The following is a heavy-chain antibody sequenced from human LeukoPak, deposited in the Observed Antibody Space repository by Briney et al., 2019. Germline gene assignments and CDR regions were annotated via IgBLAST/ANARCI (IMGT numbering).Heavy chain of an antibody. Sequence: SETLSLTCTVSGGSISSSSYYWGWIRQPPGKGLEWIGSIYYSGSTYYNPSLKSRVTISVDTSKNQFSLKLSSVTAADTAVYYCARGSADWDSSGYHQYYYYYYMDVWGKGTTVTISS. J-gene: IGHJ6*03. CDR3: ARGSADWDSSGYHQYYYYYYMDV. CDR2: IYYSGST. D-gene: IGHD3-22*01. V-gene: IGHV4-39*01. CDR1: GGSISSSSYY.